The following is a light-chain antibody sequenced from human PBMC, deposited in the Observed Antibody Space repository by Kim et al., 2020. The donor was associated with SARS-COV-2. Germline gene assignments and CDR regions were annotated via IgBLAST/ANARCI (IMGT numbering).Light chain of an antibody. CDR1: QTISTY. J-gene: IGKJ1*01. V-gene: IGKV1-39*01. CDR3: QQSSRTPWT. CDR2: AAS. Sequence: ASVGDRVTITCRASQTISTYLSWYQQKPGKAPILLIYAASSLQSGVPLRFSGSGSGTDFTLTISSLQPEDFATYYCQQSSRTPWTFGQGTKVDIK.